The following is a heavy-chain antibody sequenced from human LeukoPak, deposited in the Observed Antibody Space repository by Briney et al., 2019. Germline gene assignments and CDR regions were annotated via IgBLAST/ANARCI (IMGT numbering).Heavy chain of an antibody. J-gene: IGHJ4*02. CDR1: GGSFSGYY. D-gene: IGHD5-18*01. V-gene: IGHV4-34*01. CDR2: INHSGST. CDR3: ARDPSDTAMATGYFDY. Sequence: SETLSLTCAVYGGSFSGYYWSWIRQAPGKGLEWIGEINHSGSTNYNPSLKSRVTISVDTSKNQFSLKLSSVTAADTAVYYCARDPSDTAMATGYFDYWGQGTLVTVSS.